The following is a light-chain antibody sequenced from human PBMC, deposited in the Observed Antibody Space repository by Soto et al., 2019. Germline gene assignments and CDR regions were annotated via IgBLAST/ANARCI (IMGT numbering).Light chain of an antibody. Sequence: EIVMTQSPATLSVYPGERATLSCRASQSVSSNLAWSQQKPGQAPRLLIYGASTRATGIPARFSGSGSGTECTLTISSLQSEDFAVYYCQQYNNWPYTVGQGTKLEIK. CDR2: GAS. V-gene: IGKV3-15*01. J-gene: IGKJ2*01. CDR1: QSVSSN. CDR3: QQYNNWPYT.